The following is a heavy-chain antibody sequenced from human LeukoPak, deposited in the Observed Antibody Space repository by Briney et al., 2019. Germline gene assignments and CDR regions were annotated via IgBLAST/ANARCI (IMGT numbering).Heavy chain of an antibody. J-gene: IGHJ4*02. D-gene: IGHD6-19*01. CDR2: IYPGDSDT. Sequence: GASLQISCKGSGYSFTSYWIGWGRPLPGKGLEWMGIIYPGDSDTRYSPSFQGQVTISADKSISTAYLQWSSLKASDTAMYYCARAESRQRLGARNFDYWGQGTLVTVSS. CDR3: ARAESRQRLGARNFDY. V-gene: IGHV5-51*01. CDR1: GYSFTSYW.